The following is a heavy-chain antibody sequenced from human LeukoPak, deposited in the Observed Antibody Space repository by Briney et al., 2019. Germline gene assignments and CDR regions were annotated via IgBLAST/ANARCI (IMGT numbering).Heavy chain of an antibody. CDR1: GGSFSSYY. D-gene: IGHD3-22*01. Sequence: SETLSLTCAVYGGSFSSYYWSWIRQPPGKGLEWIGEINHSGSTNYNPSLKSRVTISVDTSKNQFSLKLSSVTAADTAVYYCARGLGAWLFGVSAFDIWGQGTMVTVSS. V-gene: IGHV4-34*01. J-gene: IGHJ3*02. CDR3: ARGLGAWLFGVSAFDI. CDR2: INHSGST.